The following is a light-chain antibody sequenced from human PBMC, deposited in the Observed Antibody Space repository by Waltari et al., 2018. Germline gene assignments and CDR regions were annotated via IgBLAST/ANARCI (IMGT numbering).Light chain of an antibody. CDR1: PSLLHSNGFNY. J-gene: IGKJ2*01. CDR3: MQSLQTPPYT. Sequence: IVMTQSPLSLPVTPGAPVSISCRSSPSLLHSNGFNYLEWYLQKPGQSPQLLIYLGSNRASGVPDRCSGVGSGTDFTLEISRVEAEEVGVYYCMQSLQTPPYTFGPGTKLEIK. CDR2: LGS. V-gene: IGKV2-28*01.